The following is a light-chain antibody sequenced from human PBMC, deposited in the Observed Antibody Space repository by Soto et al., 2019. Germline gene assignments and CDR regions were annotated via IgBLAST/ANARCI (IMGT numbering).Light chain of an antibody. CDR2: DAS. CDR3: QQYNSYPRK. J-gene: IGKJ1*01. CDR1: QSISSW. V-gene: IGKV1-5*01. Sequence: DIQMTQSPSTLSASVGDRVTITCRASQSISSWLAWYQQKPGKAPKLLIYDASSLESGVPSRFSGSGSGTEFTLTISSLQPHDFATYYCQQYNSYPRKFGQGTKVEIK.